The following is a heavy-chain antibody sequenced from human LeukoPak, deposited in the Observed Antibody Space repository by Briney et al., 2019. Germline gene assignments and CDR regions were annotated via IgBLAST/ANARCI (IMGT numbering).Heavy chain of an antibody. CDR2: INHSGST. D-gene: IGHD6-13*01. V-gene: IGHV4-34*01. J-gene: IGHJ4*02. Sequence: SETLSLTCAVYGGSFSGYYWSWIRQPPGKGLEWIGEINHSGSTNYNPSLKSRVTISVDTSKNQFSLKLSSVTAADTAAYYCARARRSSSRPVNFDYWGQGTLVTVSS. CDR3: ARARRSSSRPVNFDY. CDR1: GGSFSGYY.